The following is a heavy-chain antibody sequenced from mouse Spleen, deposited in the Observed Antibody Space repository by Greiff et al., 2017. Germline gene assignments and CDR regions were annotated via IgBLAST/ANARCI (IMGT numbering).Heavy chain of an antibody. J-gene: IGHJ1*01. V-gene: IGHV5-9-1*01. CDR2: ISSGGSYT. Sequence: EVMLVESGGGLVKPGGSLKLSCAASGFTFSSYAMSWVRQTPEKRLEWVATISSGGSYTYYPDSVKGRFTISRDNAKNTLYLQMSSLRSEDTAMYYCARPAPKGYFDVWGAGTTVTVSS. CDR3: ARPAPKGYFDV. CDR1: GFTFSSYA.